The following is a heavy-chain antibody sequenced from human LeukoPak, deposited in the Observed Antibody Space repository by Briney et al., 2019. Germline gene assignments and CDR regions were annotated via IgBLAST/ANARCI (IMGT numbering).Heavy chain of an antibody. V-gene: IGHV3-23*01. D-gene: IGHD4-17*01. CDR1: GFTFSAYA. J-gene: IGHJ4*02. CDR3: AQDTLRRPG. Sequence: GSLRLSCAASGFTFSAYAMSWVRQAPGKGLEWVPAISGSGGSTYYADSVKGRFTISRDNSRNTLYLQMNSLRAEDTAVYYCAQDTLRRPGWGQGTLVTVSS. CDR2: ISGSGGST.